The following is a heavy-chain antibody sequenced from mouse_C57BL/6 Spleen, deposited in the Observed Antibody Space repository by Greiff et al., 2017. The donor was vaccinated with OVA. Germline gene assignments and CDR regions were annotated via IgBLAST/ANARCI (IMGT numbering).Heavy chain of an antibody. CDR1: GYAFTNYL. D-gene: IGHD3-3*01. V-gene: IGHV1-54*01. J-gene: IGHJ2*02. Sequence: QVQLQQSGAELVRPGTSVKVSCKASGYAFTNYLIEWVKQRPGQGLEWIGVINPGSGGTNYNEKFKGKATLTADKSSSTAYMQLSSLTSEDSAVYFCARGTGPYYFDYGGQGTSLTVSS. CDR2: INPGSGGT. CDR3: ARGTGPYYFDY.